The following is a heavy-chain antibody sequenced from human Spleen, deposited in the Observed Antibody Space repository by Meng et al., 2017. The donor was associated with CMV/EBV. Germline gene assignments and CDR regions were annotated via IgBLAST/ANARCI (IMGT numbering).Heavy chain of an antibody. CDR2: ISYSGGT. CDR1: GGPITSGNYY. Sequence: SETLSLTCTVSGGPITSGNYYWTWIRQPPGKGLEWIGYISYSGGTYYTPSLRSRVAISVDTSKNQFSLKLSSVTAADTAVYYCARVLPAGGAYCGGGSCYFPYYYYGMDVWGQGTTVTVSS. D-gene: IGHD2-15*01. J-gene: IGHJ6*02. V-gene: IGHV4-30-4*08. CDR3: ARVLPAGGAYCGGGSCYFPYYYYGMDV.